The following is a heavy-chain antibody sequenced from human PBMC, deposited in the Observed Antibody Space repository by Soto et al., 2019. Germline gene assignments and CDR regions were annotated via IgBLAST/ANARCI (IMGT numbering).Heavy chain of an antibody. CDR2: IYWDDDK. CDR1: VLSVITSVKE. Sequence: PAQQQARRCPVFVLSVITSVKEMGWIRQPPGKALEWLALIYWDDDKRYSPSLKSMLTITKDTSKNQVLLTMTNMDPVDIATYYCAYFFNTAATDDFDLWVHETLLTVSS. D-gene: IGHD3-3*01. CDR3: AYFFNTAATDDFDL. J-gene: IGHJ5*02. V-gene: IGHV2-5*02.